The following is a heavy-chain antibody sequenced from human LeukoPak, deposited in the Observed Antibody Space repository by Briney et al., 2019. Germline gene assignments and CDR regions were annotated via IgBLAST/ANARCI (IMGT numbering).Heavy chain of an antibody. D-gene: IGHD6-19*01. CDR3: ARGSIAVATGWFDP. V-gene: IGHV4-39*07. CDR2: IYYSGST. Sequence: KPSETLSLTCTVSGGSISSRSYYWGWIRQPPGKGLEWIGSIYYSGSTYYNPSLKSRVTISVGTSKNPFSLKLSSVTAAATAVYYCARGSIAVATGWFDPWGQGTLVTVSS. CDR1: GGSISSRSYY. J-gene: IGHJ5*02.